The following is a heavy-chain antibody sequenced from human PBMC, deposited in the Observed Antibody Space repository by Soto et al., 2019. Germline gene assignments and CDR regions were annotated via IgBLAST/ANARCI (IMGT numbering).Heavy chain of an antibody. CDR1: GFTFSNYA. V-gene: IGHV3-23*01. CDR3: AKGEHSSSSRGVDV. J-gene: IGHJ6*02. CDR2: ISGSGAST. Sequence: EVQMLESGGGLVQPGGSLRLSCAASGFTFSNYAMTWVRQAPGKGLEWVSGISGSGASTFYADSVKGRCTTTRDTSRNTLYLQMNSRRAEDTAVYYCAKGEHSSSSRGVDVWGQGATVTVSS. D-gene: IGHD6-6*01.